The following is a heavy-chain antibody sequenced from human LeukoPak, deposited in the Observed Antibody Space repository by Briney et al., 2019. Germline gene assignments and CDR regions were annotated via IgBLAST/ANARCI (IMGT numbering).Heavy chain of an antibody. Sequence: GGSLRLSCAASGFTFSSYSMNWVRQAPRKGLEWASSISSSSSYIYYADSVKGRFTISRDNAKNSLYLQMNSLRAEDTAVYYCAKDHYYGSGSYAFDIWGQGTMVTVSS. D-gene: IGHD3-10*01. J-gene: IGHJ3*02. CDR3: AKDHYYGSGSYAFDI. CDR1: GFTFSSYS. V-gene: IGHV3-21*01. CDR2: ISSSSSYI.